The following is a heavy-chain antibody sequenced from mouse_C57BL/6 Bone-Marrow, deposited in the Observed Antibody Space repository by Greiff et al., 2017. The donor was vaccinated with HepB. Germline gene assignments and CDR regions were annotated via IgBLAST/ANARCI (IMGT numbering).Heavy chain of an antibody. CDR2: IYPGSGNT. D-gene: IGHD3-2*02. CDR3: EGTAQATSDAMDY. Sequence: VQLQQSGAELVRPGASVKLSCKASGYTFTDYYINWVKQRPGQGLEWIARIYPGSGNTYYNEKFKGKATLTAEKSSSTAYMQLSSLTSEDSAVYFCEGTAQATSDAMDYWGQGTSVTVSS. CDR1: GYTFTDYY. V-gene: IGHV1-76*01. J-gene: IGHJ4*01.